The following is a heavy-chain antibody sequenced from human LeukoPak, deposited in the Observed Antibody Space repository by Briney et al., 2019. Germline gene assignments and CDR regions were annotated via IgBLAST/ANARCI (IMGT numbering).Heavy chain of an antibody. J-gene: IGHJ5*02. D-gene: IGHD2-21*01. V-gene: IGHV3-53*01. Sequence: GGSLRLSCAASGFTVSNNYMSWVRRAAGKGLEGVALIYSAGGTYYADSVKGRFTISRDNPKNTLHLQMNSLRAEDTAVYYCVRNSGELGAWGQGTLVTVSS. CDR3: VRNSGELGA. CDR2: IYSAGGT. CDR1: GFTVSNNY.